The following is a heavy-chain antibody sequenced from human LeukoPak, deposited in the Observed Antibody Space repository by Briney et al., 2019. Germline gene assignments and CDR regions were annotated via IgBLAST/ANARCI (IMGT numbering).Heavy chain of an antibody. CDR2: ISAYNGNT. J-gene: IGHJ6*03. D-gene: IGHD2-2*02. V-gene: IGHV1-18*01. Sequence: ASVKVSCKASGYTFTTYGISWVRQAPGQGLEWMGWISAYNGNTNYAQNLPGRVTMTTDTSTSTAYMELRSLRSDDTAVYYCARGRYCSGTSCYKVYYYYMDVWGKGTTVTVSS. CDR3: ARGRYCSGTSCYKVYYYYMDV. CDR1: GYTFTTYG.